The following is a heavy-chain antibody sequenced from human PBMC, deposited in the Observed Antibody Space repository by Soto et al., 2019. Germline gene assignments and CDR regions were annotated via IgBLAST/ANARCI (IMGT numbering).Heavy chain of an antibody. V-gene: IGHV4-59*01. J-gene: IGHJ6*02. CDR3: ARESGCSGGSCYPSPSMDV. D-gene: IGHD2-15*01. CDR2: IYYSGST. CDR1: GGSISSYY. Sequence: PSETLSLTCTVSGGSISSYYWSWIRQPPGKGLEWIGYIYYSGSTNYNPSLKSRVTISVDTSKNQFSLKLSSVTAADTAVYYCARESGCSGGSCYPSPSMDVWGQGTTITVSS.